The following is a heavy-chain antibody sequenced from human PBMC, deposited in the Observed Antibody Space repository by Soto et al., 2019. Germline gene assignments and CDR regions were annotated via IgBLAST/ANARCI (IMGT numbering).Heavy chain of an antibody. D-gene: IGHD6-19*01. CDR3: ARHGNGWPVYGMDV. CDR2: IYYSGST. Sequence: SDTLSLTCTVSGNSIRTHYCSCVRQPPGKGLEWIGYIYYSGSTNYNPSLKSRVTISVDTSKNQFSLELSSVTAADTAVYYCARHGNGWPVYGMDVWGQGTTVT. V-gene: IGHV4-59*08. J-gene: IGHJ6*02. CDR1: GNSIRTHY.